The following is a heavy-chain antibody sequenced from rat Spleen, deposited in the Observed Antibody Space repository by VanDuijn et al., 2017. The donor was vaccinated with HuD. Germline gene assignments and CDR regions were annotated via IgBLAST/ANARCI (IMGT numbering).Heavy chain of an antibody. D-gene: IGHD1-12*01. V-gene: IGHV2-47*01. Sequence: QVQLKESGPGLVQPSQTLSLTCTVSGLSLTSNSVSWIRQPPGKGLEWMGVIWTGGSTAYNSLLKSRLSITRDISESQVFLKMTSLQTEDTATYYCVRADRESYAHFDHWGQGVMVTVSS. CDR3: VRADRESYAHFDH. CDR1: GLSLTSNS. CDR2: IWTGGST. J-gene: IGHJ2*01.